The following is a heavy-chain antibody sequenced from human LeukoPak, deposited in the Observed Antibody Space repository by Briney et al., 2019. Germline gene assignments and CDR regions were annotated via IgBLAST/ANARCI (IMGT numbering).Heavy chain of an antibody. V-gene: IGHV1-69*01. CDR2: FIPRFGKA. CDR1: GITFSRDG. J-gene: IGHJ4*02. D-gene: IGHD5-24*01. Sequence: GSSVKVSCKSSGITFSRDGITWVRQAPGQGLEWMGGFIPRFGKANYPQKFQGRITITADESTSTAYMELSSLRSEDTAVYFCARVQMATTINNFYFDYWGPGTLVTVSS. CDR3: ARVQMATTINNFYFDY.